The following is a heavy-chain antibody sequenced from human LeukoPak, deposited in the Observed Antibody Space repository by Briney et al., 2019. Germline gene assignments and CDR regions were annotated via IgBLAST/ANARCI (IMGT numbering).Heavy chain of an antibody. CDR3: ARLYYDFWSGYPGWFDP. CDR1: GGSINSGDYY. Sequence: SETLSLTCTVSGGSINSGDYYWVWIRQPPGKGLEWIGSIYYSGSTSYNPSLKSRVTISVDKSKNQFSLKLSSVTAADTAVYYCARLYYDFWSGYPGWFDPWGQGTLVTVSS. D-gene: IGHD3-3*01. J-gene: IGHJ5*02. CDR2: IYYSGST. V-gene: IGHV4-39*07.